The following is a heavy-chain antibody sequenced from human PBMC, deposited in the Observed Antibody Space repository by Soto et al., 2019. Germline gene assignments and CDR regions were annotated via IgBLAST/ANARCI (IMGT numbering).Heavy chain of an antibody. CDR1: EFTFTNAW. D-gene: IGHD5-12*01. CDR3: IGTYSGSSMRFDY. V-gene: IGHV3-15*01. J-gene: IGHJ4*02. CDR2: VKSKTDGGTI. Sequence: EVQLVESGGGLVKPGGSLRLCCAASEFTFTNAWMTWVRQAPGKGLEWVGRVKSKTDGGTIDYAAPVKDRFTISRDDSKNTLYLQMNSLKTEDTAVYYCIGTYSGSSMRFDYWGQGTLVTVSS.